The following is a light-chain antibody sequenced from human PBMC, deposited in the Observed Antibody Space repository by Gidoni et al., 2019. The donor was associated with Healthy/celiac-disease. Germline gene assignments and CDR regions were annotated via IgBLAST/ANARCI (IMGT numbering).Light chain of an antibody. Sequence: ALTQPAATLSVSPGERATLSCRASQSVSSNLAWYQQKPGQAPRLLIYGASTRATGIPARFSGSGSGTEFTLTISSLQSEDFAVYYCQQYNNWPPYTFGQGTKLEIK. CDR2: GAS. J-gene: IGKJ2*01. V-gene: IGKV3-15*01. CDR1: QSVSSN. CDR3: QQYNNWPPYT.